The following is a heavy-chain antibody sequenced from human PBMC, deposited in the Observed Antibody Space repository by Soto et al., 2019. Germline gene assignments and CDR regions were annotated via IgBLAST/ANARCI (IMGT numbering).Heavy chain of an antibody. CDR3: AGDGRGGMDVNYFDY. D-gene: IGHD1-26*01. Sequence: SVKVSCKASGGTFSSYAIIWVRQAPGQGLEWMGGIIPIFGTANYAQKFQGRVTITADESTSAAYMELSSLRSEDTAVYYCAGDGRGGMDVNYFDYWGQGTLVTVSS. J-gene: IGHJ4*02. V-gene: IGHV1-69*13. CDR2: IIPIFGTA. CDR1: GGTFSSYA.